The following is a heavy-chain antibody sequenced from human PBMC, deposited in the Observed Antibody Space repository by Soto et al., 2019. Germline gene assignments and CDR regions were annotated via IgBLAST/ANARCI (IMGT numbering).Heavy chain of an antibody. CDR2: IYYSGST. V-gene: IGHV4-30-4*01. D-gene: IGHD5-12*01. Sequence: SETLSLTCTVSGGSISSGDYYWSWIRQPPGKGLEWIGYIYYSGSTYYNPSLKSRVTISVDTSENQFSLKLSSVTAADTAVYYCAREKGWLRNGSDPWGQGTQVTVSS. CDR3: AREKGWLRNGSDP. CDR1: GGSISSGDYY. J-gene: IGHJ5*02.